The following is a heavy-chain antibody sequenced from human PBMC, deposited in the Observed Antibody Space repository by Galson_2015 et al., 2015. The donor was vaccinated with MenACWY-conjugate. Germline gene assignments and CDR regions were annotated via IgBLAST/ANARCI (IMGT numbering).Heavy chain of an antibody. V-gene: IGHV3-74*03. J-gene: IGHJ5*02. D-gene: IGHD6-19*01. CDR3: VRDRSRHLQLPNNWFDP. CDR1: GFVFRSHW. CDR2: INIDGSKK. Sequence: SLRLSCAAFGFVFRSHWMHWVRHTPGKGLVWVSRINIDGSKKTYADSVKGRFTVSRDNDKNMFYMEMNSLRAEDTGVYYCVRDRSRHLQLPNNWFDPWGQGTLVTVS.